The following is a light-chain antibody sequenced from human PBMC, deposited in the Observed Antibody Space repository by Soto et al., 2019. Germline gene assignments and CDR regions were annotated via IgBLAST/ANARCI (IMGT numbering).Light chain of an antibody. CDR1: SSDVGGYNY. Sequence: QSALAQPPSASGSPGQPVAISCTGTSSDVGGYNYVSWYQQHPGKAPKLMIYEVNERPSGVPDRFSGSKSGNTASLTVSGLQAEDEADYYCSSYAGSSNVFGTGTKVTVL. CDR2: EVN. J-gene: IGLJ1*01. CDR3: SSYAGSSNV. V-gene: IGLV2-8*01.